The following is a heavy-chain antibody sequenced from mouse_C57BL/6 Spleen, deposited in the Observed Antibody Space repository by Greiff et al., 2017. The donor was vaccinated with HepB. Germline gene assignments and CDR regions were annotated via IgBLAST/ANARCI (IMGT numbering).Heavy chain of an antibody. D-gene: IGHD2-3*01. CDR1: GYSITSGYY. V-gene: IGHV3-6*01. Sequence: ESGPGLVKPSQSLSLTCSVTGYSITSGYYWNWIRQFPGNKLEWMGYISYDGSNNYNPSLKNRISITRDTSKNQFFLKLNSVTTEDTATYYCARGGGYYYYAMDYWGQGTSVTVSS. CDR2: ISYDGSN. J-gene: IGHJ4*01. CDR3: ARGGGYYYYAMDY.